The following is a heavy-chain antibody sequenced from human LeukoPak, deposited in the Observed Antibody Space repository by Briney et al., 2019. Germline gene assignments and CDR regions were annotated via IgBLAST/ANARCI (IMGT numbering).Heavy chain of an antibody. V-gene: IGHV4-39*07. CDR2: IYYSGST. CDR3: ARETYYYDSSGYRTSYYFDY. Sequence: GSLRLSCAASGLSVISNYMSWVRQPPGKGLEWIGSIYYSGSTYYNPSLKSRVTISVDTSKNQFSLKLSSVTAADTAVYYCARETYYYDSSGYRTSYYFDYWGQGTLVTVSS. CDR1: GLSVISNY. J-gene: IGHJ4*02. D-gene: IGHD3-22*01.